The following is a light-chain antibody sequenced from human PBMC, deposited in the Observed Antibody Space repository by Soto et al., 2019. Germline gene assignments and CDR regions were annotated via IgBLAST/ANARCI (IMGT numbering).Light chain of an antibody. CDR2: AAS. CDR3: QQYNTYST. V-gene: IGKV1-6*02. Sequence: IQMTQSPSSLSASVRYRVTITFRASQDIGNDLGWYQQKPGKAPNLLIYAASSLRSGVPSRFSGSGSGTHFTLTISSLQPDDFATYYCQQYNTYSTFGQGTRLEIK. CDR1: QDIGND. J-gene: IGKJ5*01.